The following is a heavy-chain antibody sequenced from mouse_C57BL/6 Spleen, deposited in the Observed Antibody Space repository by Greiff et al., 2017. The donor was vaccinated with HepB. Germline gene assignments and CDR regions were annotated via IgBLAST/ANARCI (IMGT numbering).Heavy chain of an antibody. CDR2: IWSDGST. D-gene: IGHD1-1*01. Sequence: VQLQESGPGLVAPSQSLSITCTVSGFSLTSYGVHWVRQPPGKGLEWLVVIWSDGSTTYNSALKSRLSISKDNSKSQVFLKMNSLQTDDTAMYYCARQGYYGSLEDYAMDYWGQGTSVTVSS. V-gene: IGHV2-6-1*01. CDR3: ARQGYYGSLEDYAMDY. J-gene: IGHJ4*01. CDR1: GFSLTSYG.